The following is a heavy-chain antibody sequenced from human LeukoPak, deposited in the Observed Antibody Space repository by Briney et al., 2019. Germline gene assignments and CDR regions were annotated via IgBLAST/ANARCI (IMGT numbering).Heavy chain of an antibody. V-gene: IGHV4-59*01. CDR2: IYYSGST. CDR3: ARVGGWYAPFDY. J-gene: IGHJ4*02. Sequence: WETLSLTCTVSGGSISSYYWSWIRQPPGKGLEWIGYIYYSGSTNYNPSLKSRVTISVDTSKNQFSLKLSSVTAADTAVHYCARVGGWYAPFDYWGQGTLVTVSS. CDR1: GGSISSYY. D-gene: IGHD6-19*01.